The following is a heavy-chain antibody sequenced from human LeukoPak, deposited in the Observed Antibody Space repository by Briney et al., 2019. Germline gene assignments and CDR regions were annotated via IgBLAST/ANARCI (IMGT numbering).Heavy chain of an antibody. D-gene: IGHD3-10*02. CDR3: ARKSTVRRTSEFDY. CDR2: INPNSGDT. J-gene: IGHJ4*02. Sequence: ASVKVSCKASGYTFTGYYMNWVRLAPGQGLEWLGWINPNSGDTKYAQKFLGRVTMTSDTSINTGYMALSSLTSDDTAVYYCARKSTVRRTSEFDYWGQGSLVTVSS. CDR1: GYTFTGYY. V-gene: IGHV1-2*02.